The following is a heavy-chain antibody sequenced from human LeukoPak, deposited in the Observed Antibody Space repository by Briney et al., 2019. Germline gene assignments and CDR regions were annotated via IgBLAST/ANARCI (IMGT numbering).Heavy chain of an antibody. CDR3: ARDAFPGYCSGGSCPYYFDY. D-gene: IGHD2-15*01. Sequence: GGSLRLSCAASGFTFSSYEMNWVRQAPGKGLEWVSYISSSGSTIYYADSVKGRFTISRDNAKNSLYLQMNSLRAEDTAVYYCARDAFPGYCSGGSCPYYFDYWGQGTLVTVSS. V-gene: IGHV3-48*03. CDR1: GFTFSSYE. J-gene: IGHJ4*02. CDR2: ISSSGSTI.